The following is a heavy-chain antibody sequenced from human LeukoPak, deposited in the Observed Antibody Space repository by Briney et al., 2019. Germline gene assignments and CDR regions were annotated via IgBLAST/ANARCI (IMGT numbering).Heavy chain of an antibody. Sequence: GASVKVSCKASGGTFSSYAISCVRQAPGQGLEWMGGIIPIFGTANYAQKFQGRVTITTDESTSTAYMELSSLRSEDTAVYYCAREGYCSSTSCSSFDYWGQGTLVTVSS. CDR3: AREGYCSSTSCSSFDY. CDR2: IIPIFGTA. CDR1: GGTFSSYA. D-gene: IGHD2-2*01. J-gene: IGHJ4*02. V-gene: IGHV1-69*05.